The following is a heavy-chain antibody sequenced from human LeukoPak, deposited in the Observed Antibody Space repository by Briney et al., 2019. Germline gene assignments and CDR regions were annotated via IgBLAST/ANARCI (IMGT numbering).Heavy chain of an antibody. V-gene: IGHV3-30*02. CDR2: IRYDGSNK. CDR1: GFTLSTYG. Sequence: PGGSLRLSCAASGFTLSTYGMHWVRQAPDKGLEWVAFIRYDGSNKYYADSVKGRFTISRDNSKNTLYLQMNSLRAEDTAVYYCAKIAAANCGGDCYSGAYYFDYWGQGTLVTVSS. J-gene: IGHJ4*02. CDR3: AKIAAANCGGDCYSGAYYFDY. D-gene: IGHD2-21*02.